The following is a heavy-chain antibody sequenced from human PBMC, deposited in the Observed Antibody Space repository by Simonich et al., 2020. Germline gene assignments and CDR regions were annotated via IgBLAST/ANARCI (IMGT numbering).Heavy chain of an antibody. CDR2: INPSRGGT. Sequence: QVQLVHSGAEVKKPGASVKVSCKASGYTFTGYYMHGVRQAPGQGLEWMGRINPSRGGTNYAQKVQGRVTITRDTSISTAYMELSRLRSDDTAVYYCARVRFEAFDIWGQGTMVTVSS. J-gene: IGHJ3*02. CDR1: GYTFTGYY. CDR3: ARVRFEAFDI. V-gene: IGHV1-2*02.